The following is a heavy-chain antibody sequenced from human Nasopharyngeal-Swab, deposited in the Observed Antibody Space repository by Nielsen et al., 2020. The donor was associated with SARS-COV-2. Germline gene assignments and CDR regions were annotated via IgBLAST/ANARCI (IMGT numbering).Heavy chain of an antibody. CDR3: ARGGGYSYGSGFDY. J-gene: IGHJ4*02. D-gene: IGHD5-18*01. CDR2: ISAYNGNT. V-gene: IGHV1-18*01. Sequence: ASVNVSCRASGYTFTSYVISWVRQAPGQGLEWMGWISAYNGNTNYAQKLQGRVTMTTDTSPSTAYMELRSLRSDDTAVYYCARGGGYSYGSGFDYWGQGTLVTVSS. CDR1: GYTFTSYV.